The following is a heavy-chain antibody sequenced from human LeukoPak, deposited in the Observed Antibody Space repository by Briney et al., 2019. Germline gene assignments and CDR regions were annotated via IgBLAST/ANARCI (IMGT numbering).Heavy chain of an antibody. CDR3: ARAEKTIFSLWFGEFRY. Sequence: SQTLSLTCAISGDSVSSNSAAWNWIRQSPSRGLEWLGRTYYRSKWYNDYAVSVKSRITINPDTSKNQFSLKLSSVTAADTAVYYCARAEKTIFSLWFGEFRYWGQGTLVTVSS. CDR1: GDSVSSNSAA. D-gene: IGHD3-10*01. V-gene: IGHV6-1*01. J-gene: IGHJ4*02. CDR2: TYYRSKWYN.